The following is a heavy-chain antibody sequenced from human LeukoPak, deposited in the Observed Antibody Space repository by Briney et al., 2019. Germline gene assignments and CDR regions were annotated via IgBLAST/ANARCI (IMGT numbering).Heavy chain of an antibody. CDR1: GFTFDDYA. J-gene: IGHJ3*02. V-gene: IGHV3-9*01. CDR2: ISWNSGSI. D-gene: IGHD3-22*01. CDR3: ARSGYYYNAFDI. Sequence: SGGSLRLSCAASGFTFDDYAMHWVRQAPGKGLEWVSGISWNSGSIGYADSVKGRFTISRDNAKNTLYLQMNSLRAEDTAVYYCARSGYYYNAFDIWGQGTMVTVSS.